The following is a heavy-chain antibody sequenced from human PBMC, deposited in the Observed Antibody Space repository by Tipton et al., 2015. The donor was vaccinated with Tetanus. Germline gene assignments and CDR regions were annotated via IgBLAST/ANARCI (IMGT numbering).Heavy chain of an antibody. CDR1: GGSFSGSF. J-gene: IGHJ6*03. Sequence: GLVKPSETLSLTCDVSGGSFSGSFXSWIRQPPGKGLEWIGDVSHSGSINYNPSLKSRVTIPVDTSKNHFSLRLSSVTAADTAVYFCVRHRGWRSSESYIYYYMDVWGKGTTVSVSS. CDR2: VSHSGSI. CDR3: VRHRGWRSSESYIYYYMDV. V-gene: IGHV4-34*01. D-gene: IGHD1-26*01.